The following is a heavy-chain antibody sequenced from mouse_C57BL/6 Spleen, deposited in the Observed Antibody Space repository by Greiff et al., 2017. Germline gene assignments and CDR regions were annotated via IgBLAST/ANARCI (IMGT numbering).Heavy chain of an antibody. CDR2: IYPGDGDT. V-gene: IGHV1-82*01. D-gene: IGHD4-1*01. CDR1: GYAFSSSW. J-gene: IGHJ2*01. CDR3: ARSKELGPYFDY. Sequence: QVQLKESGPELVKPGASVKISCKASGYAFSSSWMNWVKQRPGKGLEWIGRIYPGDGDTNYNGKFKGKATMTADKSSSTAYMQLSSLTSEDSAVYFCARSKELGPYFDYWGQGTPLTVSA.